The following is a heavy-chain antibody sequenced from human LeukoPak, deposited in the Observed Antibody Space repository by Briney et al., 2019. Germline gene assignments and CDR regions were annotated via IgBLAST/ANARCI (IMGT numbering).Heavy chain of an antibody. J-gene: IGHJ4*02. CDR3: ARVYDSSNYSPQ. Sequence: ASVKVSCHASGYTFTGYYMHWVRQAPGQGLEWMGRINPNSGGTNYAQKFQGRVTMTRNTSISTAYMELSSLRSEDTAVYYCARVYDSSNYSPQWGQGTLVTVSS. V-gene: IGHV1-2*06. CDR1: GYTFTGYY. CDR2: INPNSGGT. D-gene: IGHD3-22*01.